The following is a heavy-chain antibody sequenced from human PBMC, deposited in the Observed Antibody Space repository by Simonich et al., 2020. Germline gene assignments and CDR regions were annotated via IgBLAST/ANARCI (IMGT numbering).Heavy chain of an antibody. D-gene: IGHD7-27*01. V-gene: IGHV4-59*08. J-gene: IGHJ4*02. CDR1: GGSISSYY. CDR3: ARHGNWGYFDY. Sequence: QVQLQESGPGLVKPSETLSLTCTVSGGSISSYYWSWIRQPPGKGLEWIGYIYYSGSTHYTPSLKSRVTISVDTSKNQFSQKLSSVTAADTAVYYCARHGNWGYFDYWGQGTLVTVSS. CDR2: IYYSGST.